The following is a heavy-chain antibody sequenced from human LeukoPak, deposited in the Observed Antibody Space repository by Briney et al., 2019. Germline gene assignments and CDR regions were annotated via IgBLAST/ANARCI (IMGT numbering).Heavy chain of an antibody. CDR1: GYSISSGYY. Sequence: PSETLSLTCTVSGYSISSGYYWGWIRQPPGKGLEWIGSIYHSGSTYYNPSLKSRVTIPVDTSKNQFSLKLSSVTAADTAVYYCARMTGGVRGDYWGQGTLVTVSS. V-gene: IGHV4-38-2*02. J-gene: IGHJ4*02. CDR3: ARMTGGVRGDY. CDR2: IYHSGST. D-gene: IGHD3-10*01.